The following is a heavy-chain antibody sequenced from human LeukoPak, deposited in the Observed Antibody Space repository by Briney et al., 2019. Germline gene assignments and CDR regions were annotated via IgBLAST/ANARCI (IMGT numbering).Heavy chain of an antibody. CDR1: GFTFDGYA. V-gene: IGHV3-9*01. J-gene: IGHJ3*02. CDR2: ISWNSGSI. Sequence: GGSLRLSCAASGFTFDGYAMHWVRQAPGKGLEWVSGISWNSGSIGYADSVKGRFTISRDNAKNSLYLQMNSLRAEDTALYYCAKDRGYSSGWLDAFDIWGQGTMVTVSS. D-gene: IGHD6-19*01. CDR3: AKDRGYSSGWLDAFDI.